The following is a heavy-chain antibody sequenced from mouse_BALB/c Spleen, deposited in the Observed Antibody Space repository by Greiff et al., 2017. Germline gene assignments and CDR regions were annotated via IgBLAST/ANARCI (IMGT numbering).Heavy chain of an antibody. CDR2: ISSGGST. J-gene: IGHJ4*01. D-gene: IGHD1-2*01. Sequence: EVQLVESGGGLVKPGGSLKLSCAASGFTFSSYAMSWVRQTPEKRLEWVASISSGGSTYYPDSVKGRFTISRDNARNILYLQMSSLRSEDTAMYYCARGPTATRAMDYWGQGTSGTVSS. CDR3: ARGPTATRAMDY. V-gene: IGHV5-6-5*01. CDR1: GFTFSSYA.